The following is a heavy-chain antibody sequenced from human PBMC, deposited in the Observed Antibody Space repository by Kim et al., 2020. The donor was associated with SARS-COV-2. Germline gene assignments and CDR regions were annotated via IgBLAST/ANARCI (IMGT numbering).Heavy chain of an antibody. V-gene: IGHV3-30*18. Sequence: GGSLRLSCAASGFNFSNYGMHWVRQAPGKGLEWVTLISYDGTKKYYADSVKGRFTISRDNSKNTVSVQMNSLRTEDTAVYYCAKTGKGAYGDYWGQGTLVTVSS. CDR1: GFNFSNYG. D-gene: IGHD4-17*01. CDR3: AKTGKGAYGDY. J-gene: IGHJ4*02. CDR2: ISYDGTKK.